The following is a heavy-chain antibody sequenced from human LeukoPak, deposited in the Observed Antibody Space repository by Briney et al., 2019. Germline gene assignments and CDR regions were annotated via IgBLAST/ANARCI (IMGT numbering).Heavy chain of an antibody. V-gene: IGHV1-69*04. CDR3: ARGSDYGENNWFDP. D-gene: IGHD4-17*01. Sequence: SVKVSCKASGGTFISYAISGVRQAPGQGREGMGRIIPIFGIANYAQKFQGRVTITADKSTSTAYMELSSLRSEDTAVYYCARGSDYGENNWFDPWGQGTLVTVSS. J-gene: IGHJ5*02. CDR1: GGTFISYA. CDR2: IIPIFGIA.